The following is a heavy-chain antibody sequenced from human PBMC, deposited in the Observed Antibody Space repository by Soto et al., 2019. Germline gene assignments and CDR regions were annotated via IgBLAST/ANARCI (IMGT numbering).Heavy chain of an antibody. CDR2: IYYSGST. J-gene: IGHJ5*02. V-gene: IGHV4-30-4*01. D-gene: IGHD6-13*01. CDR1: GGSIRSGDYY. CDR3: ARAQISWPNWFDP. Sequence: LCGGSIRSGDYYWSWIRQPPGKGLEWIGYIYYSGSTYYNPSLKSRVTISVDTSKNQFSLKLSSVTAADTAVYYCARAQISWPNWFDPWGQGTLVTVSS.